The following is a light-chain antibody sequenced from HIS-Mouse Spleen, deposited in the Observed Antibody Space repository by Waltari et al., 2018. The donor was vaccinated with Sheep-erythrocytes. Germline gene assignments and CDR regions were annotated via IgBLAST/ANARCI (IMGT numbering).Light chain of an antibody. J-gene: IGLJ3*02. CDR3: CSYAGSRTPWV. CDR2: EGS. CDR1: TSHVGGYNL. V-gene: IGLV2-23*01. Sequence: QSALTQPASVSGSPGQSITISCPGTTSHVGGYNLVSWYQQHPGKAPKLMIYEGSKLPVGVSNRFPGSKSGHTACLTSSGLRAEGGADYYCCSYAGSRTPWVFGGGTQLTVL.